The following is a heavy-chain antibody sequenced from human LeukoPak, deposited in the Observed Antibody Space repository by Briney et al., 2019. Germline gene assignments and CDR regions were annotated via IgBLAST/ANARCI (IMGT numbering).Heavy chain of an antibody. D-gene: IGHD2-15*01. CDR3: AKGVGYCSGGSCQQFDY. CDR2: ISSGGSSI. Sequence: PGGSLRLSCAASGFIFSDYYMSWIRQAPGKGLEWVSHISSGGSSIYYADSVKGRITISRGNSKNTLYLQMNSLRAEDTAVYYCAKGVGYCSGGSCQQFDYWGQGTLVTVSS. CDR1: GFIFSDYY. J-gene: IGHJ4*02. V-gene: IGHV3-11*01.